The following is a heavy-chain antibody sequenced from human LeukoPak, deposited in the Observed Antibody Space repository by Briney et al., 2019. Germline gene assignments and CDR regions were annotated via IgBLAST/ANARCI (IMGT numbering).Heavy chain of an antibody. D-gene: IGHD3-10*01. V-gene: IGHV5-51*01. CDR1: GYSFTTYW. Sequence: GESLKISCKGSGYSFTTYWIGWVRQMPGKGLEWMGIIYPADSDTRYSPSFQGQVTISVDKSISTSYLQWSSLQASDTGIYYCARHGSGSFYKYFDYWGQGTLATVSS. CDR3: ARHGSGSFYKYFDY. J-gene: IGHJ4*02. CDR2: IYPADSDT.